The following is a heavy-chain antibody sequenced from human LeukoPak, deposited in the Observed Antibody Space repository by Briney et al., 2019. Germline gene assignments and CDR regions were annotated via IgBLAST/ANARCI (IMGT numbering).Heavy chain of an antibody. Sequence: KPSETLSLTCAVYGGSFSGYYWSWIRQPPGKGLEWIGEINHSGSTNYNPSLKSRVTISVDTSKSQFSLKLSSVTAADTAVYYCARDGRYSSGYSSSWRFDYWGQGTLVTVSS. J-gene: IGHJ4*02. CDR1: GGSFSGYY. CDR3: ARDGRYSSGYSSSWRFDY. V-gene: IGHV4-34*01. D-gene: IGHD6-13*01. CDR2: INHSGST.